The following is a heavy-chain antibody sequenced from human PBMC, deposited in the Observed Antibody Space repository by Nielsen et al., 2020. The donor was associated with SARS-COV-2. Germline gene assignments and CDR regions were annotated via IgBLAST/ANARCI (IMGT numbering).Heavy chain of an antibody. CDR2: IYPGDSDT. CDR3: ARRGYYDSSGYIWFDP. J-gene: IGHJ5*02. CDR1: GYRFTNYW. D-gene: IGHD3-22*01. V-gene: IGHV5-51*01. Sequence: GESLKISCKGSGYRFTNYWIGWVRQMPGKGLGWMGIIYPGDSDTRYSPSFQGQVTISADKSISTAYLQWSSLKASDTAMYYCARRGYYDSSGYIWFDPWGQGTLVTVSS.